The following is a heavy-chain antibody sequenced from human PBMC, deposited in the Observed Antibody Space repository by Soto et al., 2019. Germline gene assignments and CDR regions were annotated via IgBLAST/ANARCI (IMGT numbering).Heavy chain of an antibody. J-gene: IGHJ6*02. CDR1: GGSISSGGYY. CDR2: IYYSGST. D-gene: IGHD5-18*01. V-gene: IGHV4-31*03. CDR3: AGGDKAKVSQYYYGMDV. Sequence: PSETLSLTCTVSGGSISSGGYYWSWIRQHPGKGLEWIGYIYYSGSTYYNPSLKSRVTISVDTSKNQFSLKLSSVTAADTAVYYCAGGDKAKVSQYYYGMDVWGQGTTVTVSS.